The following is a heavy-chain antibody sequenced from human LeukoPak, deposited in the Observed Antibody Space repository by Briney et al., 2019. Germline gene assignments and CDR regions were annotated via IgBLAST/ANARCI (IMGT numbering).Heavy chain of an antibody. CDR2: IYSGGST. V-gene: IGHV3-53*05. CDR1: GFTVSSNY. Sequence: GSLRLSCAASGFTVSSNYMSWVRQAPGKGLEWVSVIYSGGSTYYADSVKGRFTISRDNSKNTLYLQMNSLRPEDTAVYYCAGAPYSSSWFIPLYYFDYWGQGTLVTVSS. CDR3: AGAPYSSSWFIPLYYFDY. J-gene: IGHJ4*02. D-gene: IGHD6-13*01.